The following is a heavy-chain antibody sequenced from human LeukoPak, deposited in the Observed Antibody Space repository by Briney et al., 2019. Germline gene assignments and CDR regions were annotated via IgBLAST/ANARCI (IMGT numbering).Heavy chain of an antibody. V-gene: IGHV4-39*01. CDR3: ARHASSWYVADWFDP. D-gene: IGHD6-13*01. CDR1: GGSISSSSYW. CDR2: IYYSGST. J-gene: IGHJ5*02. Sequence: TSETLSLTCTVSGGSISSSSYWWGWLRQPPGKGLEWIGSIYYSGSTYYNPSLNSRVTISVDTSKTQFSLKLSSVTAADTSVYYCARHASSWYVADWFDPWGQGTLVTVSS.